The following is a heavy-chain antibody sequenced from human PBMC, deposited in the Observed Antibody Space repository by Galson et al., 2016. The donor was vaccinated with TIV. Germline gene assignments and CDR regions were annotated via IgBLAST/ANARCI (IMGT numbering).Heavy chain of an antibody. Sequence: ETLSLTCTVSGDSISSGSYYWSWIRQPAGKGLEWMGGIDSSGRTNYNPPPKIRVTISLDTTKGHLSLNLPSVTAADTAGYYCARRVTERQYGGALSWFDPWGQGTRVIVSS. D-gene: IGHD1-1*01. CDR3: ARRVTERQYGGALSWFDP. CDR1: GDSISSGSYY. CDR2: IDSSGRT. J-gene: IGHJ5*02. V-gene: IGHV4-61*10.